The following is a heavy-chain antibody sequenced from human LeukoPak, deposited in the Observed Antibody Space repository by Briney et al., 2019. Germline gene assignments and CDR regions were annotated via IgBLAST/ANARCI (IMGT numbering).Heavy chain of an antibody. V-gene: IGHV4-31*03. D-gene: IGHD4-17*01. CDR3: ARDSQMTTVTTLYYYGMDV. CDR1: GGSIWSGGYY. J-gene: IGHJ6*02. CDR2: IYYSGST. Sequence: PSQTLSLTCTVSGGSIWSGGYYWSWIRQHPGKGLEWIGYIYYSGSTYYNPSLKSRVTISVDTSKNQFSLKLSSVTAADTAVYYCARDSQMTTVTTLYYYGMDVWGQGTTVTVSS.